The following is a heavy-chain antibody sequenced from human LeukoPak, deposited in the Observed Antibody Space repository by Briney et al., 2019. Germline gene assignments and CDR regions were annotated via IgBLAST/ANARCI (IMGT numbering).Heavy chain of an antibody. D-gene: IGHD3-22*01. Sequence: GGSLRLSCVASGITFSGSAMNWVRQAPGKGLEWVSSISCSSSYIHYADSVKGRFTISRDNAKNSLYLQMNSLRAEDTAMYYCAKYSHYYDSSGFDSWGQGTLVTVSS. V-gene: IGHV3-21*01. CDR1: GITFSGSA. CDR3: AKYSHYYDSSGFDS. CDR2: ISCSSSYI. J-gene: IGHJ4*02.